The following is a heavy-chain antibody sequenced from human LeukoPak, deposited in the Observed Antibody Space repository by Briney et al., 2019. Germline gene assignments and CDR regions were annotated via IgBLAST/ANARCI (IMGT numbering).Heavy chain of an antibody. CDR1: GFTFSSYG. V-gene: IGHV3-30*18. Sequence: PGGSLRLSCAASGFTFSSYGMHWVRQAPGKGLEWVAVISYDGSNKYHADSVKGRFTISRDNSKNTLYLQMNSLRAEDTAVYYCAKVRGGSGTDSDYWGQGTLVTVSS. CDR3: AKVRGGSGTDSDY. J-gene: IGHJ4*02. CDR2: ISYDGSNK. D-gene: IGHD1-26*01.